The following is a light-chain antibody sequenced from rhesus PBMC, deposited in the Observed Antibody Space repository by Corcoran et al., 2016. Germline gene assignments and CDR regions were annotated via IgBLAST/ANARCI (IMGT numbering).Light chain of an antibody. Sequence: DIQMTQSPSSLSASVGDRVTITCRASQGITNDLAWYQQKPGETPKLLIYEATTLQSGIPSRFSGHGSGTDFTLTISSLQPADFATYYCQHYYSTPFTFGPGTKLDIK. CDR1: QGITND. CDR3: QHYYSTPFT. V-gene: IGKV1-25*01. J-gene: IGKJ3*01. CDR2: EAT.